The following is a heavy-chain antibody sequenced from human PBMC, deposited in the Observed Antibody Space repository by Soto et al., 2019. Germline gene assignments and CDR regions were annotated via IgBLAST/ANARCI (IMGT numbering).Heavy chain of an antibody. CDR1: GCTFSRAS. CDR2: ISSASSET. J-gene: IGHJ4*02. V-gene: IGHV3-21*01. Sequence: PGGSLRLSCEASGCTFSRASMNWVRQVPGKGLEWVASISSASSETWYADSVKGRFIISRDNAQNSLFLQMNTLRPEDSAIYYCARVAYWGPGTQVTVSS. CDR3: ARVAY.